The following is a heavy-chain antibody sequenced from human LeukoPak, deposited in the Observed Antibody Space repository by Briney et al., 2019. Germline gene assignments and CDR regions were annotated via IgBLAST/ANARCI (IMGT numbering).Heavy chain of an antibody. Sequence: GGSLRLSCAASGFTFSTYAMNWVRQAPGKGLEWVSTISGSGTGTYYAESVRGRFTISRDNSKNTLYLQMNSLRAEDTAVYYCAKQLGYCSDGSCYFPYWGQGTLVTVSS. J-gene: IGHJ4*02. D-gene: IGHD2-15*01. CDR1: GFTFSTYA. V-gene: IGHV3-23*01. CDR2: ISGSGTGT. CDR3: AKQLGYCSDGSCYFPY.